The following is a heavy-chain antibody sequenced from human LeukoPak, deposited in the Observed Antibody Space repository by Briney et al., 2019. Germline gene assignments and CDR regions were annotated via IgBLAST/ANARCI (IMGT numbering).Heavy chain of an antibody. CDR3: ARGLFAEFDP. D-gene: IGHD3-3*01. Sequence: SETLSLTCAVYGGSFSGYYWSWIRQPPGKGLEWIGEINHSGSTNYNPSLKSRVTISVDTSKNQFSLKLSSVTAADTAVYYCARGLFAEFDPWGQGTLVTVSS. V-gene: IGHV4-34*01. J-gene: IGHJ5*02. CDR1: GGSFSGYY. CDR2: INHSGST.